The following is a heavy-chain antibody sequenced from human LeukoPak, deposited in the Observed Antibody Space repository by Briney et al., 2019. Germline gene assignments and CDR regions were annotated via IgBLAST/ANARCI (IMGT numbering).Heavy chain of an antibody. V-gene: IGHV4-39*01. CDR1: GDSFSSSNYF. CDR2: IYYTGFT. CDR3: TRGAPVGSSREFDY. J-gene: IGHJ4*02. D-gene: IGHD5-24*01. Sequence: SETLSLTCTVSGDSFSSSNYFWGWIRQPPGKGLEWIGTIYYTGFTYYNPSLKSRVTISVDTSKNQFSLQLNSVTPEDTAVYYCTRGAPVGSSREFDYWGQGTLVTVSS.